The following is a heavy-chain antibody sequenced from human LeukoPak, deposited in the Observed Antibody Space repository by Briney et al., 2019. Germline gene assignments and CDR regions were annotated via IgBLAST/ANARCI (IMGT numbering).Heavy chain of an antibody. V-gene: IGHV3-74*01. J-gene: IGHJ3*02. CDR3: ASAQNLDAFDI. CDR2: INSDGSST. CDR1: GFTFSSYW. Sequence: PGGSLRLSCAASGFTFSSYWMHWVRQAPGKGLVWVSRINSDGSSTSYADSVKGRFTISRDNAKNTLYLQMNSLRAEDTAVYYCASAQNLDAFDIWGQGTMVTVSS.